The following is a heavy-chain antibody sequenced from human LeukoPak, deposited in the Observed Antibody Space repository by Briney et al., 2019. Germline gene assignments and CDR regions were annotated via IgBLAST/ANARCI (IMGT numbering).Heavy chain of an antibody. CDR2: IIPTLGIA. CDR3: ASYVDTAMASFDY. D-gene: IGHD5-18*01. CDR1: GGTFSSYA. Sequence: GSSVKVSCKASGGTFSSYAISWVRQAPGQGLEWMGRIIPTLGIANYAQKFQGRVTITADKSTSTAYMELSSLRSEDTAVYYCASYVDTAMASFDYWGQGTLVTVSS. J-gene: IGHJ4*02. V-gene: IGHV1-69*04.